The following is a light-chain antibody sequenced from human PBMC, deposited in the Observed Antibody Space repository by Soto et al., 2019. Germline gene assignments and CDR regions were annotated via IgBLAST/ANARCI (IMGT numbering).Light chain of an antibody. V-gene: IGKV3-11*01. CDR3: QQRTNWLRSFT. Sequence: EIVLTQSPATLSLSPGERATLSCRASQSVSSYLAWYQQKPGQAPRLLIYDTSKRATGIPARFSGSGSGTDFTLTISSLEPEDFAVYYCQQRTNWLRSFTFGPGTKVDIK. J-gene: IGKJ3*01. CDR2: DTS. CDR1: QSVSSY.